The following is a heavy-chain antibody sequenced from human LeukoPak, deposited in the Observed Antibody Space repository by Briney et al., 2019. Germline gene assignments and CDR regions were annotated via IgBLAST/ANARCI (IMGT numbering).Heavy chain of an antibody. V-gene: IGHV3-23*01. J-gene: IGHJ4*02. Sequence: GGSLRLSCAASGFTFSSYAMIWVRQAPGKGLQWVSALSASGRGTYYADSVKGRFTISRDNSKNTLYLQMNSLRAEDTAVYYCAEAYYSSSWYRGSIDYWGQGTLVTVSS. CDR3: AEAYYSSSWYRGSIDY. D-gene: IGHD6-13*01. CDR2: LSASGRGT. CDR1: GFTFSSYA.